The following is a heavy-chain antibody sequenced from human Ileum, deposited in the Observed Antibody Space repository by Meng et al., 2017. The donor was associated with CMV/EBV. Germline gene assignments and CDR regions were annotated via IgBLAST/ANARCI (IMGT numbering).Heavy chain of an antibody. V-gene: IGHV3-23*01. J-gene: IGHJ4*02. CDR2: IGGDSKT. Sequence: GESLKISCAASTFTFRNYAMNWVRQAPGKGLEWVSSIGGDSKTYYTESVKGRFTSYRDNSKNTLYLQMNGLRVDDTAVYYCARDRGKQHRGPFDHWGQGTLVTVSS. D-gene: IGHD6-13*01. CDR1: TFTFRNYA. CDR3: ARDRGKQHRGPFDH.